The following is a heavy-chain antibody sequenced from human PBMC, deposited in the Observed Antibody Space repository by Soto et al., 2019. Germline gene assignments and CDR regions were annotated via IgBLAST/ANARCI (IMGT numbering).Heavy chain of an antibody. V-gene: IGHV1-69*02. Sequence: QVQLVQSGAEVKKPGSSVKVSCKASGGTFSSYTISWVRQAPGQGLEWMGRIIPILGIANYAQKFQGRVTITPDKSTSTAYMELSSLRSEDTAVYYCARTRQSGQWPDDYWGQGTLVTVSS. CDR2: IIPILGIA. CDR1: GGTFSSYT. CDR3: ARTRQSGQWPDDY. D-gene: IGHD6-19*01. J-gene: IGHJ4*02.